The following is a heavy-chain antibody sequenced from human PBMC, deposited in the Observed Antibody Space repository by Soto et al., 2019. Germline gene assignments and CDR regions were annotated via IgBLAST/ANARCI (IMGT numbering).Heavy chain of an antibody. CDR2: IYYSGST. Sequence: SETLSLTCTVSGGSISSYYWSWIRQPPGKGLEWIGYIYYSGSTNYNPSLKSRVTISVDTSKNQFSLKLSSVTAADTAVYYCARGDYYDSSGYYRAAPNFDYWGQGTLVTVSS. V-gene: IGHV4-59*01. D-gene: IGHD3-22*01. CDR3: ARGDYYDSSGYYRAAPNFDY. CDR1: GGSISSYY. J-gene: IGHJ4*02.